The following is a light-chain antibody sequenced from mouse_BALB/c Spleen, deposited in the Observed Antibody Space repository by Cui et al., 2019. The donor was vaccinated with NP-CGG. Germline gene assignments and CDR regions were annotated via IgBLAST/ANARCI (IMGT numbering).Light chain of an antibody. V-gene: IGLV1*01. J-gene: IGLJ1*01. CDR1: TGAVTTTNY. Sequence: QAVVTQKSASTTSPGETVTLTCRSSTGAVTTTNYANWVQEKPDHLFTGLIGGTNNRIPGVPARFSGSLIGDKAALTITGAQTEDEAIYFCALWYSNHWVFGGGTKLTVL. CDR3: ALWYSNHWV. CDR2: GTN.